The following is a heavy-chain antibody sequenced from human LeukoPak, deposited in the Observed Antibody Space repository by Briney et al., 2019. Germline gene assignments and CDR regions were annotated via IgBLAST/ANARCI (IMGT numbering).Heavy chain of an antibody. D-gene: IGHD2-15*01. Sequence: GGSLRLSCAASGFTFSSYWMHWVRQAPGKGLVWVSRINSDGSSTSYADSVKGRFTISRDNAKNTLYLQMNSLRAEDTAVYYCAREEGVALREWYFWFDPWGQGTLVTVSS. CDR2: INSDGSST. V-gene: IGHV3-74*01. CDR1: GFTFSSYW. CDR3: AREEGVALREWYFWFDP. J-gene: IGHJ5*02.